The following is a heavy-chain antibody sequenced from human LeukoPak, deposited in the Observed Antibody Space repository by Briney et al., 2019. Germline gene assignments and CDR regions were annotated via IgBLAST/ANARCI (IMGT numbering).Heavy chain of an antibody. D-gene: IGHD5-24*01. J-gene: IGHJ4*02. CDR2: ISSSSSYI. V-gene: IGHV3-21*01. CDR1: GFTFSSYS. Sequence: GGSLRLSCAASGFTFSSYSVNWVRQAPGKGLEWVSSISSSSSYIYYADSVKGRFTISRDNAKNSLYLQMNSLRAEDTAVYYCARDGYNLNFFDYWGQGTLVTVSS. CDR3: ARDGYNLNFFDY.